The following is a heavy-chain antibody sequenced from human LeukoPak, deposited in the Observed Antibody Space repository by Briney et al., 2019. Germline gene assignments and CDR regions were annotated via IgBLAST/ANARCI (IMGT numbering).Heavy chain of an antibody. V-gene: IGHV3-43*01. CDR2: ISRNGAAT. CDR1: GLSFGDYT. D-gene: IGHD3-22*01. CDR3: AKAMGLHYYDSSGPVDY. Sequence: GGSLRLSCGASGLSFGDYTMHWVRQAPGKGLEWVSLISRNGAATKYADSVRGRFTISRDNSKNSLYLQMNSLRAEDTAVYYCAKAMGLHYYDSSGPVDYWGQGTLVTVSS. J-gene: IGHJ4*02.